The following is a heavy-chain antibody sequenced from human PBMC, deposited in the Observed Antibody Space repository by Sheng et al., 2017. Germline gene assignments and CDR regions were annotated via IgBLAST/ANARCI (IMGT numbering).Heavy chain of an antibody. CDR3: AREAGVRVRNWFDP. Sequence: QVQLVESGGGVVQPGRSLRLSCAASGFTFSSYAMHWVRQAPGKGLEWVAVISYDGSNKYYADSVKGRFTISRDNSKNTLYLQMNSLRAEDTAVYYCAREAGVRVRNWFDPWGQGTLVTVSS. J-gene: IGHJ5*02. CDR2: ISYDGSNK. D-gene: IGHD3-10*01. CDR1: GFTFSSYA. V-gene: IGHV3-30*04.